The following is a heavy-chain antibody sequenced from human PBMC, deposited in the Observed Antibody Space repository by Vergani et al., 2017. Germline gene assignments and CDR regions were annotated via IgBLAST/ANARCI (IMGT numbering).Heavy chain of an antibody. CDR3: AAVTIFGVVIDNWFDP. CDR1: GYTLTELS. J-gene: IGHJ5*02. D-gene: IGHD3-3*01. Sequence: QVQLVQSGAEVKKPGASAKVSCKVSGYTLTELSMHWVRQAPGKGLEWMGGFDPEDSETIYAQKFQGRVTMTENTSTDTAYMELSSLRSEDTAVYYCAAVTIFGVVIDNWFDPWGQGTLVTVSS. V-gene: IGHV1-24*01. CDR2: FDPEDSET.